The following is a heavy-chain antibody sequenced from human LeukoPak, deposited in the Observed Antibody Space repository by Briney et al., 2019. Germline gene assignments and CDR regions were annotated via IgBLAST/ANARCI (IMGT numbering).Heavy chain of an antibody. CDR1: GHTFTGYY. CDR2: TNPNSGET. J-gene: IGHJ4*02. Sequence: ASVKVSCKASGHTFTGYYMHWVRQAPGQGLEWMGWTNPNSGETNYAQRFQGRVTMTRDTSISTAYMELSRLRSDDTAVYYCARGVTAAGTGDYWGQGTLVTVSS. V-gene: IGHV1-2*02. CDR3: ARGVTAAGTGDY. D-gene: IGHD6-13*01.